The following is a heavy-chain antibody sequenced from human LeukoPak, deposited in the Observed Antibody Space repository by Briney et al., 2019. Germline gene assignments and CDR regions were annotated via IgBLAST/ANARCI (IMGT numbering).Heavy chain of an antibody. Sequence: ASVKVSCKASGYTFTGYYMHWVGQAPGQGVEWMGRITPYSSGTNYAQESPGTLTMTRDTSISPAYMELSTLRSDDTAVYYCAALGTYYSDSSGYYSDYWGQGTLVTVSS. V-gene: IGHV1-2*06. CDR2: ITPYSSGT. J-gene: IGHJ4*02. CDR3: AALGTYYSDSSGYYSDY. CDR1: GYTFTGYY. D-gene: IGHD3-22*01.